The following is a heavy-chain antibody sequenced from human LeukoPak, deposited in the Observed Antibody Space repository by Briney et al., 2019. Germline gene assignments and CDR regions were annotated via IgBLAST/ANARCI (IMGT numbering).Heavy chain of an antibody. D-gene: IGHD6-6*01. CDR3: ARDDRPSGHDFDY. CDR1: GFTFRDYN. J-gene: IGHJ4*02. V-gene: IGHV3-49*03. CDR2: IRSKADGGTT. Sequence: PGGSLRISCTASGFTFRDYNINWFRQAPGRGLEWVGFIRSKADGGTTEYAASVKGRFTISRDDSKNVAYLQINNLRAEDTALYYRARDDRPSGHDFDYWGQGTLVTVSS.